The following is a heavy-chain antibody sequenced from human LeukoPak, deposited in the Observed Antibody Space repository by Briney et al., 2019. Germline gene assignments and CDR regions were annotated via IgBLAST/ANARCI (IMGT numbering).Heavy chain of an antibody. Sequence: GGSLRLSCAASGFTFSSYAMSWVRQAPGKGLEWVSVISGSGGSTYCADSVKGRFTISRDNSKNTLYLQMISLRAEDTAVYYCAKVHMVRGVNGCLDYWGQGTLVTVSS. V-gene: IGHV3-23*01. CDR1: GFTFSSYA. CDR3: AKVHMVRGVNGCLDY. J-gene: IGHJ4*02. CDR2: ISGSGGST. D-gene: IGHD3-10*01.